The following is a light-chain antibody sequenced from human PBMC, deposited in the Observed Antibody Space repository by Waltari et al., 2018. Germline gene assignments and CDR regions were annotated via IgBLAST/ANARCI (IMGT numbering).Light chain of an antibody. V-gene: IGLV1-51*02. J-gene: IGLJ7*01. CDR2: EDN. CDR1: RSNLGNNY. Sequence: QSVLTQPPSVSAAPGQRVTISCSGGRSNLGNNYVSWYRQFPGTAPKLLIYEDNERPSGVPGRFSGSKSGTSATLDITGLQAGDEADYYCGTWDSSLSGAVFGGGTHLTVL. CDR3: GTWDSSLSGAV.